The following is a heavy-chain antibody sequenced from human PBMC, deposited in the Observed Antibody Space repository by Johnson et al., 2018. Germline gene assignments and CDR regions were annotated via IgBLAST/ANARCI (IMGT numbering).Heavy chain of an antibody. CDR2: ISYDGSNK. D-gene: IGHD2-15*01. CDR3: AKSRRIVGVVAAPDI. CDR1: GFTFSSYG. J-gene: IGHJ3*02. V-gene: IGHV3-30*18. Sequence: QVQLVQSGGGVVQPGRSLRLSCAASGFTFSSYGMHWVRQAPGKGLEWVAVISYDGSNKYYADSVKGRFTISRDNSKNTLYLQMNGLRAEDTAGYYCAKSRRIVGVVAAPDIWGQGTMVTVSS.